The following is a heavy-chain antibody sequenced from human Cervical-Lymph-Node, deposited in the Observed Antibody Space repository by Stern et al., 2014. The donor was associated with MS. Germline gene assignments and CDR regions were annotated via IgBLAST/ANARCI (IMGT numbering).Heavy chain of an antibody. D-gene: IGHD6-13*01. J-gene: IGHJ4*02. Sequence: QLVQSGAEVKKPGASVKVSCKASGYTFTRYHMHWVRQAPGQGLEWLGIINPSDDGTSYAQKFQGRVTMTRDTSTSTVYMELSSLTSEDTAVYFCARDSTNWCVDYWGQGTLVTVSS. V-gene: IGHV1-46*01. CDR2: INPSDDGT. CDR3: ARDSTNWCVDY. CDR1: GYTFTRYH.